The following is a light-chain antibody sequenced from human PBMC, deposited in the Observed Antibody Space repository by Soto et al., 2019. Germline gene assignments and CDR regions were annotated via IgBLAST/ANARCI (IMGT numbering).Light chain of an antibody. CDR1: NSDVGYYDY. J-gene: IGLJ2*01. CDR2: EVS. CDR3: SSYTSSSTLV. V-gene: IGLV2-14*01. Sequence: QSVLTQPASVSGSPGQSITISCTGTNSDVGYYDYVSWYQQYPGKAPKLMIYEVSYRPSGVSSRFSGSKSGNTASLTISGLQAEDEADYYCSSYTSSSTLVFGGGTKVTVL.